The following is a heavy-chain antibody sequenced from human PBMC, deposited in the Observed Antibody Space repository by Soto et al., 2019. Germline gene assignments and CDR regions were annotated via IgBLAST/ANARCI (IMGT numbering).Heavy chain of an antibody. CDR2: TSSDGGTK. J-gene: IGHJ4*02. V-gene: IGHV3-30-3*01. CDR3: AREVVLTEWYFDN. Sequence: PGGSLRLSCATSGFTFSGYSMHWFRQAPGKGLEWVAVTSSDGGTKLYADSVKGRFTVSRDNSKNTLYLQMNSLRAEDTAVYFCAREVVLTEWYFDNWGQGISVTVSS. CDR1: GFTFSGYS. D-gene: IGHD3-3*01.